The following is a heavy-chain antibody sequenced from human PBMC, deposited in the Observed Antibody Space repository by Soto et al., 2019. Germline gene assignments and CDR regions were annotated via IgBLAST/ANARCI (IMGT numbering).Heavy chain of an antibody. CDR1: GASIGSGGW. CDR2: IFHDGNT. D-gene: IGHD2-8*02. V-gene: IGHV4-4*02. Sequence: SDTLSLTCAVSGASIGSGGWWSWVRQPPGKGLEWIAEIFHDGNTNYSPSLKSRVTISVDKSQNQFSLNVYSVTAADTAVYYCARHEGWTGPDQWGQGTLVTVSS. J-gene: IGHJ5*02. CDR3: ARHEGWTGPDQ.